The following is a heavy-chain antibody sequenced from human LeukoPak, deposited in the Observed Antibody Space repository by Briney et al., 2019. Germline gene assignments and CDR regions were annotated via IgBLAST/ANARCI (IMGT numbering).Heavy chain of an antibody. Sequence: GESLKISCKGPGYSFTSYWIGWVRQMPGKGLEWMGVIYPGDSETRYSPSFQGQVTISGDKSISTANLQWSSLKASDTAMYYCARGSGSNGWAAFDIWGQGTMVTVSS. CDR2: IYPGDSET. V-gene: IGHV5-51*01. CDR1: GYSFTSYW. J-gene: IGHJ3*02. CDR3: ARGSGSNGWAAFDI. D-gene: IGHD1-26*01.